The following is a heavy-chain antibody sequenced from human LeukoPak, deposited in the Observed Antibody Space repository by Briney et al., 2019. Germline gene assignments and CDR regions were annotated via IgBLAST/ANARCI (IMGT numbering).Heavy chain of an antibody. CDR2: ISSSSSYI. CDR1: GFTFSSYS. V-gene: IGHV3-21*01. D-gene: IGHD2-2*01. J-gene: IGHJ3*02. Sequence: GGSLRLSCVGSGFTFSSYSMNWVRQAPGKGLEWVSSISSSSSYIYYADSVKGRFTISRDNAKNSLYLQMNSLRAEDTAVYYCARWGYCSSTSCPPGIWGQGTMVTVSS. CDR3: ARWGYCSSTSCPPGI.